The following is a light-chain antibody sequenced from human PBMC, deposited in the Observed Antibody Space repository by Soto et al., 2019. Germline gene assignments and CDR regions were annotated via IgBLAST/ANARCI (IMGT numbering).Light chain of an antibody. CDR3: HQYGGSPQT. V-gene: IGKV3-20*01. Sequence: EIVLTQSPGTLSLSPGERATLSCRASQSISSNSLAWYQQKPRQAPRLLIYGASRRATGIPDRFSGSGSGTDFILAIINLEPEDFAVYYCHQYGGSPQTFGQGTKVEIK. CDR1: QSISSNS. J-gene: IGKJ1*01. CDR2: GAS.